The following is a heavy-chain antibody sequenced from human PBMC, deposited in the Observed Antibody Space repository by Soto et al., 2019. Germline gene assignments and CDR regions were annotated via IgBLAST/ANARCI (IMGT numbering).Heavy chain of an antibody. Sequence: SVKVSCKASGGTFRNDVFNGVRQAPGQGLEWMGGIIPIIGTPNYAQKFQGRVTITADASTNTVYLEVSSLRSQDTAVYYCARDLEFRDGNISHLDYWGQGTLVTVSS. J-gene: IGHJ4*02. CDR3: ARDLEFRDGNISHLDY. CDR2: IIPIIGTP. CDR1: GGTFRNDV. V-gene: IGHV1-69*13. D-gene: IGHD3-10*01.